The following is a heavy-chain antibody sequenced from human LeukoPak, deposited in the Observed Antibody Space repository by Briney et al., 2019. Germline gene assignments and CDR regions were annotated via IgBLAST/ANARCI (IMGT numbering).Heavy chain of an antibody. J-gene: IGHJ4*02. Sequence: SQTLSLTCAISGDSFSSNSAAWNWIRQSPSRGLEWLGWTYYRSRWNNDYVLSVRSRIIVSPDTSKNQFSLQLDSVTPEDTAVYYCAREVAGTGAFDYWGQGTLVTVSS. V-gene: IGHV6-1*01. CDR2: TYYRSRWNN. CDR1: GDSFSSNSAA. D-gene: IGHD2-15*01. CDR3: AREVAGTGAFDY.